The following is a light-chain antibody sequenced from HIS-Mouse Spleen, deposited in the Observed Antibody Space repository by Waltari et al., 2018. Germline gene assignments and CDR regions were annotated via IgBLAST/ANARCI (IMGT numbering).Light chain of an antibody. J-gene: IGLJ3*02. Sequence: QSVLTQPPSASGTPGQRVPITCSGSSANLGSNYVNCYQQPPGTAPKLPIYRNNQRPSGVPDRFSGSKSGTSASLAISGLRSEDEADYYCAAWDDSLSGWVFGGGTKLTVL. CDR2: RNN. CDR3: AAWDDSLSGWV. CDR1: SANLGSNY. V-gene: IGLV1-47*01.